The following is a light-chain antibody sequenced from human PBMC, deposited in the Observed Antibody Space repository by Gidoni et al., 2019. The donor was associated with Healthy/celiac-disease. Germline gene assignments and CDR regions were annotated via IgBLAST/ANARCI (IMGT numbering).Light chain of an antibody. CDR1: KLGDKY. J-gene: IGLJ2*01. CDR3: QAWDSSIVV. CDR2: QDS. V-gene: IGLV3-1*01. Sequence: SYELTQPPSVSVSPGQTASITCSGDKLGDKYACWYQQKPGQSPVLFIYQDSNRPSGIPERFSGSNSGNTATLPISGTQAMDEADYYCQAWDSSIVVFGGGTKLTVL.